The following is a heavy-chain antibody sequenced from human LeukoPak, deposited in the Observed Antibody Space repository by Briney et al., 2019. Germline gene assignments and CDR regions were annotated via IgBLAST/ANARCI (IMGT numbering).Heavy chain of an antibody. V-gene: IGHV3-20*01. CDR3: AREGFDIVVGPPWFMDV. D-gene: IGHD2-2*01. CDR2: INWNGGST. J-gene: IGHJ6*03. CDR1: GFSFDDYG. Sequence: PGGSLRLSCAASGFSFDDYGMSWVRQAPGKGLEWVSGINWNGGSTSYADSVKGRFTISRDNAKNSLYLQMNSLRAEDTAFCHCAREGFDIVVGPPWFMDVWGKGTTVTVSS.